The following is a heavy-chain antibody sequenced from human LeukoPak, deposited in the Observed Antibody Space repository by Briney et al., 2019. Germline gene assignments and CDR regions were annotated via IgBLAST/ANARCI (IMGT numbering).Heavy chain of an antibody. CDR3: ARARGQLVHWYFDY. V-gene: IGHV1-69*05. D-gene: IGHD6-6*01. J-gene: IGHJ4*02. CDR2: IIPIFGTA. CDR1: GGTFSSYA. Sequence: SVKVSCKASGGTFSSYAISWVRQAPGQGLEWMGGIIPIFGTANYAQKSQGRVTITTDESTSTAYMELSSLRSEYTAVYYCARARGQLVHWYFDYWGQGTLVTVSS.